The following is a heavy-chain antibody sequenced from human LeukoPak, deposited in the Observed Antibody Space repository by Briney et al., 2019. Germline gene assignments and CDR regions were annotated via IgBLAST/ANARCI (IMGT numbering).Heavy chain of an antibody. CDR3: ATNYDLDS. Sequence: PGWSLRLSCAASGFLFSSFGMSWVRQAPGKGLEWVSGISGSGDSTDYADSVKGRFTISRDNSKNALYLQMSSLRAEDAALYYCATNYDLDSWGQGTLVTVSS. CDR2: ISGSGDST. V-gene: IGHV3-23*01. D-gene: IGHD1-7*01. CDR1: GFLFSSFG. J-gene: IGHJ4*02.